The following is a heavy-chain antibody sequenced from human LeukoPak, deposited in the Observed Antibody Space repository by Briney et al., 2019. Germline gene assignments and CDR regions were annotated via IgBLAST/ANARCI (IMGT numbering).Heavy chain of an antibody. CDR2: IKQDGSEK. J-gene: IGHJ4*02. V-gene: IGHV3-7*03. D-gene: IGHD4-11*01. CDR1: GFIFSSYS. CDR3: AREANTVYYFDY. Sequence: GGSLRLSCAASGFIFSSYSMNWVRQAPGKGLEWVANIKQDGSEKYYVDSVKGRFTISRDNVKNSLYLQMNSLRAEDTAVYYCAREANTVYYFDYWGQGTLVTVSS.